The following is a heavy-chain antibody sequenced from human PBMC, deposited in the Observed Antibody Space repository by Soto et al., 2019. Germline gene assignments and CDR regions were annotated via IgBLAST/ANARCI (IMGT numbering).Heavy chain of an antibody. D-gene: IGHD1-7*01. Sequence: QVQLVESGGGVVQPGRSLRLSCAASGFTFSSYAMHWVRQAPGKGLEWVAVISYDGSNKYYADSVKGRFTISRDNSKNTLYLQMNSLRAEDTAVYYCAREKGYNWNYVRWFDPWGQGTLVTVSS. V-gene: IGHV3-30-3*01. CDR3: AREKGYNWNYVRWFDP. J-gene: IGHJ5*02. CDR2: ISYDGSNK. CDR1: GFTFSSYA.